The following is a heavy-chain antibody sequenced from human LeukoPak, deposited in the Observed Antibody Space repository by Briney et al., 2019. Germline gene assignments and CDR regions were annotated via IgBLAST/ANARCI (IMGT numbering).Heavy chain of an antibody. CDR2: IYYSGST. Sequence: SETLSLTCTVSGGSISSSSYYWGWIRQPPGKGLEWIGSIYYSGSTYYNPSLKSRVTISVDTSKNQFSLKLSSVTAADTAVYYCARVRTPPNRYRSSWYNWFDPWGQGTLVTVSS. V-gene: IGHV4-39*07. J-gene: IGHJ5*02. CDR1: GGSISSSSYY. D-gene: IGHD6-13*01. CDR3: ARVRTPPNRYRSSWYNWFDP.